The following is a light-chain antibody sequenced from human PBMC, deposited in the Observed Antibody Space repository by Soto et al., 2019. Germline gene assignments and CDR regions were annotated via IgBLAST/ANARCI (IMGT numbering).Light chain of an antibody. V-gene: IGKV1-33*01. CDR2: DAA. CDR3: QQYDNLLT. Sequence: DIQMTQSPSSLSASVGDRVTITCQASQDISNYLNWYQQKPGKAPKLLIYDAANLETGVPSRFSESGSETDFTFTISSLQPEDIATYYCQQYDNLLTFGGGTKVEIK. CDR1: QDISNY. J-gene: IGKJ4*01.